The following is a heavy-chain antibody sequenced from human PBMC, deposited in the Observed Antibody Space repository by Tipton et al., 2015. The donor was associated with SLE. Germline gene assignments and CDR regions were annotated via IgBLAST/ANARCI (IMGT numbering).Heavy chain of an antibody. CDR1: GYSISSGYY. CDR3: ALRYFDGQYFDL. CDR2: IYHSGST. Sequence: TLSLTCTVSGYSISSGYYWGWIRQPPGKGLEWIGSIYHSGSTYYNPSLKSRVTISVDTSKNQFSLKLSSVTAADTAVYYCALRYFDGQYFDLWGRGTLVTVSS. D-gene: IGHD3-9*01. J-gene: IGHJ2*01. V-gene: IGHV4-38-2*02.